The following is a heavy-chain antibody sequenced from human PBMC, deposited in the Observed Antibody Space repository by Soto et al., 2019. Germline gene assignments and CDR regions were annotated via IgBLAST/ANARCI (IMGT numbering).Heavy chain of an antibody. V-gene: IGHV1-2*02. CDR1: GYTFTGYY. Sequence: ASVQVSCKASGYTFTGYYVHWVREPPGQGLERMGWINPETGGTRYAQKFQGRVTLSRDTSINTTYLELSSLRFDDAAVYFCARERFQVISDGMDVWGQGTTVTVSS. J-gene: IGHJ6*02. D-gene: IGHD2-21*01. CDR2: INPETGGT. CDR3: ARERFQVISDGMDV.